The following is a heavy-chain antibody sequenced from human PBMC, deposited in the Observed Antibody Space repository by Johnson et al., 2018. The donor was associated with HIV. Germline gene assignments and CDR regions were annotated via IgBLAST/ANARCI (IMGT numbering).Heavy chain of an antibody. CDR1: GITVNTNY. CDR3: ARRGSSSGFSGWRAFDI. D-gene: IGHD6-6*01. CDR2: IRFDGSNK. V-gene: IGHV3-33*08. J-gene: IGHJ3*02. Sequence: QMLLVESGGGLVQPGRSLRLSCAASGITVNTNYMSWVRQAPGKGLEWVAFIRFDGSNKYYADSVKGRFHISRDNSKNPLYLQMESLRVDDTVVYYCARRGSSSGFSGWRAFDIWGQGTMVTVSS.